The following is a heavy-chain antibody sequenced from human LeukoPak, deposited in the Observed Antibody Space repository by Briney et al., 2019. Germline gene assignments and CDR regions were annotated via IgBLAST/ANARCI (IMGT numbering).Heavy chain of an antibody. CDR1: GFTFSSYA. CDR3: ARELELDY. Sequence: PGGSLRLSCAASGFTFSSYAMTWVRQAPGRGLEWVSALSGNGGTTYYADSVKGRFTISRDNAKNSLYLQMNSLRAEDTAVYYCARELELDYWGQGTLVTVSS. CDR2: LSGNGGTT. D-gene: IGHD1-1*01. J-gene: IGHJ4*02. V-gene: IGHV3-23*01.